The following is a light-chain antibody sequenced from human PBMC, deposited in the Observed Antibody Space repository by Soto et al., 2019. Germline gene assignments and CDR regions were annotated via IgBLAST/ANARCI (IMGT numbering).Light chain of an antibody. CDR2: GGS. J-gene: IGKJ1*01. Sequence: EIVLTQSPGTLSLSPWDTVTLSCRAGQTISQNYLAWYQQKSGQAPRLLIYGGSSRATGIPVRFSGSGSETDFTLTITRLEPEDFAVYYCQQYSSSRTFGQGTKVDIK. CDR1: QTISQNY. CDR3: QQYSSSRT. V-gene: IGKV3-20*01.